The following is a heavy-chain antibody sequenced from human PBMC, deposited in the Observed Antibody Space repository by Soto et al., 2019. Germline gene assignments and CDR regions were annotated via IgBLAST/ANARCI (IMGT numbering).Heavy chain of an antibody. D-gene: IGHD3-3*01. CDR2: ISSSGSTI. V-gene: IGHV3-11*01. J-gene: IGHJ6*03. CDR3: AGRYYDFWSGYYTLGYYYYYMDV. Sequence: GGSLRLSCAASGFTFSDYYMSWIRQAPGKGLEWVSYISSSGSTIYYADSVKGRFTISRDNAKNSLYLQMNSLRAEDTAVYYCAGRYYDFWSGYYTLGYYYYYMDVWGKGTTVTVSS. CDR1: GFTFSDYY.